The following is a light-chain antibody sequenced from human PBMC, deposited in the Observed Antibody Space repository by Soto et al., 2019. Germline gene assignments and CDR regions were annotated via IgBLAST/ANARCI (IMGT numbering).Light chain of an antibody. V-gene: IGKV3-20*01. CDR1: QSVISNY. CDR3: QQYGCSPWT. Sequence: EIVLTQSPGTLSLSPGERATLSCRASQSVISNYLAWYQQKPGQAPRPLIYGASSRATGIPDRFSGSGAGTDFTLTISRLEPEDFAVYYCQQYGCSPWTFGQGTKVAIK. J-gene: IGKJ1*01. CDR2: GAS.